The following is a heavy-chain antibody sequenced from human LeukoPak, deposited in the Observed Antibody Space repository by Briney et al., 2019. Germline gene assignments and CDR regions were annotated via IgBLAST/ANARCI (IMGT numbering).Heavy chain of an antibody. D-gene: IGHD3-10*01. CDR2: ISGSGGST. V-gene: IGHV3-23*01. CDR3: AKFRGSGYYPPGRLDY. CDR1: GFTFSSYA. J-gene: IGHJ4*02. Sequence: GSLRLSCAASGFTFSSYAMSWVRQAPGKGLEWVSAISGSGGSTYYADSVKGRFTISRDNSRNTLYLQMNGLRAEDTAVYYCAKFRGSGYYPPGRLDYWGQGTLVTVSS.